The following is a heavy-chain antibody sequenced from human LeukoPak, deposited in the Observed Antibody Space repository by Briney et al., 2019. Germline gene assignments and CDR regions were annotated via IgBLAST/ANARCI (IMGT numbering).Heavy chain of an antibody. CDR3: ARNERYSSSWYGDY. Sequence: ASVKVSCKASGYTFTSYDISWVRQAPGQGLEWMGWISAYNGNTNYAQKLQGRVTMTTDTSTSTAYMELRSLRSDDTAVYYCARNERYSSSWYGDYWGQGTLVTVSS. J-gene: IGHJ4*02. CDR2: ISAYNGNT. CDR1: GYTFTSYD. V-gene: IGHV1-18*01. D-gene: IGHD6-13*01.